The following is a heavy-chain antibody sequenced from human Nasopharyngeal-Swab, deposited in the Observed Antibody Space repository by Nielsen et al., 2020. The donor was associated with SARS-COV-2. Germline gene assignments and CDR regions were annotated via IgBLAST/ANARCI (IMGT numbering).Heavy chain of an antibody. CDR3: AKARVVVINLLPIDFDY. Sequence: SLKIPCAASGFPFDDYAMHWVRQAPGKGLELVSVISWNSCSIGYGDSVKGRFTNSRDNAKNPLYLQKNRLRAEDTALYYCAKARVVVINLLPIDFDYWGQGTLVTVSS. CDR2: ISWNSCSI. D-gene: IGHD3-22*01. V-gene: IGHV3-9*01. CDR1: GFPFDDYA. J-gene: IGHJ4*02.